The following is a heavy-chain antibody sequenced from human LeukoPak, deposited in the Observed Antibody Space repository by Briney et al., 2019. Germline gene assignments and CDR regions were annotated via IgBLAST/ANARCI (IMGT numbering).Heavy chain of an antibody. Sequence: ASVKVSCKTSGYTFTSYGISWVRQAPGQGLEWMGWISTYNGNTNFAQSLQGRFTMTTDTSTSTAYMELRSLISDDTALYYCARGRGYDHSRHDYWGQGTLVTVSS. CDR2: ISTYNGNT. CDR1: GYTFTSYG. D-gene: IGHD5-12*01. V-gene: IGHV1-18*01. J-gene: IGHJ4*02. CDR3: ARGRGYDHSRHDY.